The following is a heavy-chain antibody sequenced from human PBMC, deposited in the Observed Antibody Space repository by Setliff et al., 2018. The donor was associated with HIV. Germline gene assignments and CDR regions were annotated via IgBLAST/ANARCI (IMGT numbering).Heavy chain of an antibody. Sequence: SETLSLTCTVSGGSISSGTYYWSWVRQPAGKGLEWIGRIYTSGSTNYNPSLKSRVTISLDTSKNQFSLKLTSVTAADTALYYCARDVMEYFGNYFDYWGQGALVTVSS. J-gene: IGHJ4*02. CDR2: IYTSGST. V-gene: IGHV4-61*02. D-gene: IGHD3-3*01. CDR1: GGSISSGTYY. CDR3: ARDVMEYFGNYFDY.